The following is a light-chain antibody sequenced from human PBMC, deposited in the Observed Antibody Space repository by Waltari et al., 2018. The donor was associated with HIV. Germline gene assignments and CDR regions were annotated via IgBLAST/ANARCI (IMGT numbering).Light chain of an antibody. CDR1: RSILYSSDNRNY. Sequence: DIVMTQSPDSLPVSLGERATINCTSSRSILYSSDNRNYLAWYQQKPRQPPKLLISWASTRESGVPDRFSGGGSGTDFTLTLTRLQAEDVAVYHCQQYFRIPPTFGGGTKVEIK. J-gene: IGKJ4*01. CDR3: QQYFRIPPT. CDR2: WAS. V-gene: IGKV4-1*01.